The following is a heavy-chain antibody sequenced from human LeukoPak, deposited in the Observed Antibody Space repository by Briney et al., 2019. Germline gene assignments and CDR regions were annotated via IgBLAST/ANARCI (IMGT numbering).Heavy chain of an antibody. D-gene: IGHD4-17*01. CDR3: VKVYPTVTTSSVLGS. J-gene: IGHJ4*02. CDR2: VSYDGNLQ. CDR1: GFIFSNYA. V-gene: IGHV3-30*18. Sequence: GGSLRLSCAASGFIFSNYAIHWVRQAPGKGLEWVAAVSYDGNLQHYADAVKGRFTVSRDNSKNTVFLQINSLRTDDSAVYWCVKVYPTVTTSSVLGSWGQGTLVTVSS.